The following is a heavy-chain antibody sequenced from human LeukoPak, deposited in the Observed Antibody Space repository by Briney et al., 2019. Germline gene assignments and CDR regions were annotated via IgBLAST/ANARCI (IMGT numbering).Heavy chain of an antibody. D-gene: IGHD2-2*02. Sequence: GGSLKLSCAASGFTVSRNYMSWVRPAPGKGLEWVSVICSSVGTSYADSVKGRFTISRDNSKNTLYLQMNSLRAEDPTVYYCASDGRVPAAILPDYYFYYYMDVWGKGTTVTVSS. CDR2: ICSSVGT. J-gene: IGHJ6*03. CDR1: GFTVSRNY. V-gene: IGHV3-66*02. CDR3: ASDGRVPAAILPDYYFYYYMDV.